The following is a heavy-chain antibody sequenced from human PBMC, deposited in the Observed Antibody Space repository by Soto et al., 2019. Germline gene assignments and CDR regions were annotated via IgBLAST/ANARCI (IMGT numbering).Heavy chain of an antibody. CDR3: AKVLITMIRGGGYGMDV. D-gene: IGHD3-10*01. CDR1: GFTFSSYG. V-gene: IGHV3-30*18. J-gene: IGHJ6*02. CDR2: ISYDGSNK. Sequence: QVQLVESGGGVVQPGRSLRLSCAASGFTFSSYGMNWVRQAPGKGLEWVAGISYDGSNKYYADSVKGRFTIPSANSKNTLYLRMTSLRAEDTAVYYCAKVLITMIRGGGYGMDVWGQGPRVTVSS.